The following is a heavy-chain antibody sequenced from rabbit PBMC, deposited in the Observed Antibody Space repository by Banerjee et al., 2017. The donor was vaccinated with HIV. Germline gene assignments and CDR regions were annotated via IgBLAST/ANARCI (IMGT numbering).Heavy chain of an antibody. CDR2: IYGGSSGRT. CDR3: ARNFNL. Sequence: QEQLVESGGGLVQPEGSLALTCTASGFTISSSYYMCWVRQAPGKGLEWIACIYGGSSGRTYYASWAKGRFTVSKTSSTTVTLQLNSLTAADTATYFCARNFNLWGPGTLVTVS. V-gene: IGHV1S45*01. J-gene: IGHJ4*01. CDR1: GFTISSSYY.